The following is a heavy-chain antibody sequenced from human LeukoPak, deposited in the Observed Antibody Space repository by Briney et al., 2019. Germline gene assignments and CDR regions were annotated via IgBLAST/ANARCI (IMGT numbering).Heavy chain of an antibody. V-gene: IGHV3-48*01. CDR3: ARDKAAWYSSSWYYFDY. J-gene: IGHJ4*02. CDR2: ISSGSYTI. CDR1: GFSFSDYS. D-gene: IGHD6-13*01. Sequence: PGGSLRLSCAASGFSFSDYSMNWVRQAPGKGLEWVSYISSGSYTISYADSVKGRFSISRDNAKKSLYLQMNSLRVEDTAVYYCARDKAAWYSSSWYYFDYWGQGTLVTVSS.